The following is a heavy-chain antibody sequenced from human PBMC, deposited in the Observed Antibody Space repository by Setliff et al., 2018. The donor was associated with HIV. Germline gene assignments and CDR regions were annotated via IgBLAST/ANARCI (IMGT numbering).Heavy chain of an antibody. Sequence: SETLSLTCAVSGYSISSGSYYWSWIRQPAGKGLEWIGHIYTSGSTNYNPSLKSLVTISVDTSKNQFSLKLSSVTAADTAVYYCARSLWLGDIQHWGQGTLVTVSS. CDR2: IYTSGST. CDR1: GYSISSGSYY. D-gene: IGHD2-21*01. J-gene: IGHJ1*01. CDR3: ARSLWLGDIQH. V-gene: IGHV4-61*09.